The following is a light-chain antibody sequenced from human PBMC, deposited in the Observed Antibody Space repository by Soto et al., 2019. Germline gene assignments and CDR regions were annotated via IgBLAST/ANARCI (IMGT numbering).Light chain of an antibody. Sequence: NFMLTQPHSVSESPGETVTISCTRSSGSIANNYVQWYQQLPGSAPTIVIYEDDQRPSGVPDRFSGSTDSSSNSASLTISRLKTEDEVDYYCQSYDTPVVFGGGTKLTVL. CDR3: QSYDTPVV. J-gene: IGLJ2*01. V-gene: IGLV6-57*03. CDR1: SGSIANNY. CDR2: EDD.